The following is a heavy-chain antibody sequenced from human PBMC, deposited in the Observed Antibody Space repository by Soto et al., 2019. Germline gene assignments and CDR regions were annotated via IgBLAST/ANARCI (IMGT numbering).Heavy chain of an antibody. D-gene: IGHD3-16*02. CDR1: GGSISSGGYY. CDR3: ARDVGLGELSPDDNWFDP. Sequence: QVQLQESGPGLVKPSQTLSLTCTVSGGSISSGGYYWSWIRQHPGKGLEWIGYIYYSGSTYYNPSLKSRVTISVDTSKNQFSLKLSSVTAADTAVYYCARDVGLGELSPDDNWFDPWGQGTLVTVSS. V-gene: IGHV4-31*03. CDR2: IYYSGST. J-gene: IGHJ5*02.